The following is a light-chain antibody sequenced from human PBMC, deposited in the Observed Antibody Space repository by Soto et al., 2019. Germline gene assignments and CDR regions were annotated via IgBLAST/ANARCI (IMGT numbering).Light chain of an antibody. CDR2: EVS. CDR3: SSYTSSSTRV. J-gene: IGLJ1*01. Sequence: QSALTQPASVSGSPGQSITISCTGTSGDVGGYNYVSWYQQHPGKAPKVMIYEVSKRPSGVSNRFSGSKSGNTASLTISGLQAEDEADYYCSSYTSSSTRVFGTGTKVTVL. CDR1: SGDVGGYNY. V-gene: IGLV2-14*01.